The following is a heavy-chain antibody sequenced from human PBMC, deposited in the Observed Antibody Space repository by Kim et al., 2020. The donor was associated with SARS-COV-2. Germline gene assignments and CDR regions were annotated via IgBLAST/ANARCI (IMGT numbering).Heavy chain of an antibody. CDR3: ARVRVVVPAARNWFDP. D-gene: IGHD2-2*01. CDR2: IYYSGST. CDR1: GGSISSGGYY. V-gene: IGHV4-31*03. Sequence: SETLSLTCTFSGGSISSGGYYWSWIRQHPGKGLEWIGYIYYSGSTYYNPSLKSRVTISVDTSKNQFSLKLSSVTAADTAVYYCARVRVVVPAARNWFDPWGQGTLAT. J-gene: IGHJ5*02.